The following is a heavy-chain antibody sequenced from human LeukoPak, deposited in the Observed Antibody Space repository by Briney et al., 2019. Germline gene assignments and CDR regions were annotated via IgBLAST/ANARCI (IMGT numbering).Heavy chain of an antibody. D-gene: IGHD4-17*01. CDR2: ISSSSSTI. Sequence: GGSLRLSCAASGFTFSSYSMNWVRQAPGKGLEWVSYISSSSSTIYYADSVKGRFTISRDNAKNSLYLQMNSLRAEDTAVFYCARVVIGDYGDYVPLNDAFDIWGQGTKVTVSS. V-gene: IGHV3-48*01. CDR1: GFTFSSYS. CDR3: ARVVIGDYGDYVPLNDAFDI. J-gene: IGHJ3*02.